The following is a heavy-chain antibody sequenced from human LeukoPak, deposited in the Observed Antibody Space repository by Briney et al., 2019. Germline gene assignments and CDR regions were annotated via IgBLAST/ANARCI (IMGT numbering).Heavy chain of an antibody. CDR1: GFTFSSYG. Sequence: GGSLRLSCAASGFTFSSYGMHWVRQAPGKGLEWVAFIRYDGSNKYYADSVKGRFTISRDNSKNTLYLQMNSLRAEDTAVYYCAKMPLWYGSGSYAVHWGQGTLVTVSS. D-gene: IGHD3-10*01. J-gene: IGHJ4*02. CDR2: IRYDGSNK. CDR3: AKMPLWYGSGSYAVH. V-gene: IGHV3-30*02.